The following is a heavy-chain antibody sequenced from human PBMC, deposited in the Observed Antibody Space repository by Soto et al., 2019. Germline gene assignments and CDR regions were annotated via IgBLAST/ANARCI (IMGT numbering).Heavy chain of an antibody. CDR2: IIPIFGTA. CDR1: GGTFSSYA. CDR3: ATNQEGGGGGWYDYYYYYGMDV. Sequence: QVQLVQSGAEVKKPGSSVKVSCKASGGTFSSYAISWVRQAPGQGLEWMGGIIPIFGTANYAQKFQGRVTITADETTSTSKMERSRRREDETAEYYAATNQEGGGGGWYDYYYYYGMDVWGQGTTVTVSS. V-gene: IGHV1-69*01. D-gene: IGHD6-19*01. J-gene: IGHJ6*02.